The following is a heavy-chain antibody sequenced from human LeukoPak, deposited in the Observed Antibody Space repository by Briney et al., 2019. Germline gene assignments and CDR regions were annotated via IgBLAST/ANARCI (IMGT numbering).Heavy chain of an antibody. J-gene: IGHJ6*03. CDR1: GGSLSFYY. D-gene: IGHD2-15*01. V-gene: IGHV4-34*01. Sequence: SETLSLTCGVSGGSLSFYYWSWIRQSPGKGLEWIAEISQNGDSNYNMSLKSRVTISLDKSKNQVSLKLNSVTAADTAVYYCARGYCSGGSCYSYYYYNYMDVWGKGTTVTVSS. CDR3: ARGYCSGGSCYSYYYYNYMDV. CDR2: ISQNGDS.